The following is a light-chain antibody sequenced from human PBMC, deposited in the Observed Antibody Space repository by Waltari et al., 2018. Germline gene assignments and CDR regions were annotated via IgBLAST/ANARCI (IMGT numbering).Light chain of an antibody. Sequence: QLVLTQSPSASASLGASVKLTCTMSSGHSSKIIAWLQQQPGKGPRYLMKVNSDGSHRKGDEIPDRFSGSSSGAERYLTISSLQSEDEADYYCETGGHGTWVFGGGTKLTVL. V-gene: IGLV4-69*01. CDR1: SGHSSKI. J-gene: IGLJ3*02. CDR2: VNSDGSH. CDR3: ETGGHGTWV.